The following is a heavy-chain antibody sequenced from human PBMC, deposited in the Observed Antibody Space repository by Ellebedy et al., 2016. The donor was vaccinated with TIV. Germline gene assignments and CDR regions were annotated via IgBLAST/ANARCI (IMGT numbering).Heavy chain of an antibody. Sequence: MPSETLSLTCAVYGASLSGYQWSWIRLSPEKGLQWIGEINDVGTTNYNPSLKSRVTISVDTSKIQFSLKLSSVTAAETAIYYCARCYTGTNWFDPWGQGTLVTVSS. J-gene: IGHJ5*02. CDR3: ARCYTGTNWFDP. CDR2: INDVGTT. CDR1: GASLSGYQ. D-gene: IGHD2-2*02. V-gene: IGHV4-34*01.